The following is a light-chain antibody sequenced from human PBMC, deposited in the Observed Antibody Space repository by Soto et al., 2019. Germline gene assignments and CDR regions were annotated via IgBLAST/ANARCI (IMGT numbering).Light chain of an antibody. CDR3: QQSYSTTWT. CDR1: QGIRND. J-gene: IGKJ1*01. Sequence: AIQMTQSPSSLSASVGDRVTITCRASQGIRNDLGWYQQKPGKAPKLLIYAASSLQSGVPSRFSGSGSDTDFTLTISSLQPEDFATYSCQQSYSTTWTFGQGTKVDI. CDR2: AAS. V-gene: IGKV1-6*01.